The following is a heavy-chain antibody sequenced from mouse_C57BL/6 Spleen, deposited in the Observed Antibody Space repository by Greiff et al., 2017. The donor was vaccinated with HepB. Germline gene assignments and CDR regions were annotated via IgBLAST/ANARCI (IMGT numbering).Heavy chain of an antibody. CDR1: GYTFTSYW. D-gene: IGHD1-1*01. Sequence: QVQLQQPGAELVKPGASVKMSCKASGYTFTSYWITWVKQRPGQGLEWIGDIYPGSGSTNYNEKFKSKATLTVDTSSSTAYMQLSSLTSEDSAVYYGAREGYYGSGSYFDYWGQGTTLTVSS. CDR2: IYPGSGST. CDR3: AREGYYGSGSYFDY. J-gene: IGHJ2*01. V-gene: IGHV1-55*01.